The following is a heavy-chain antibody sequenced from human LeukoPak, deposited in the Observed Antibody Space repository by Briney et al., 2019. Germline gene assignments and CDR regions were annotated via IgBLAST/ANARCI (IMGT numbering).Heavy chain of an antibody. CDR2: VDPEDGET. J-gene: IGHJ5*02. D-gene: IGHD5-12*01. V-gene: IGHV1-69-2*01. Sequence: ASVKISCKVSGYTFTDYYMHWVQQAPGKGLEWMGLVDPEDGETIYAEKFQGRVTITADTSTDTAYMELSSLRSEDTAVYYCARASGYSGYDWYHWGQGTLVTVSS. CDR1: GYTFTDYY. CDR3: ARASGYSGYDWYH.